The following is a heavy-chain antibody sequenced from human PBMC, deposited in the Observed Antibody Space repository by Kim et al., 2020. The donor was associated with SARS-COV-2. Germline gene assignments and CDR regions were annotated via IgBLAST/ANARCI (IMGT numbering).Heavy chain of an antibody. CDR1: AGSFSGYY. J-gene: IGHJ4*02. D-gene: IGHD3-10*01. Sequence: SETLSLTCAVYAGSFSGYYWSWIRQPPGKGLEWIGEINHSGSTNYNPSLKSRVTISVDTSKNQFYLRLSSVTAADTAVYYCAREGSTVSHFDYWGQGTLITVSS. V-gene: IGHV4-34*01. CDR2: INHSGST. CDR3: AREGSTVSHFDY.